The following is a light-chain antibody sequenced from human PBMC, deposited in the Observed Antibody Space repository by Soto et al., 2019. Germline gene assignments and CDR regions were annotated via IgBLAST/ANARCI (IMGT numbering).Light chain of an antibody. CDR1: QSVSSNY. CDR2: GAS. Sequence: EIVLTQSPGTLSLSPGERATLSCRASQSVSSNYLAWYQQKPGQAPRPLIYGASSRATGIPDRFSGSGAGTDFTLTFSRLESEDFAVYYCQQYGSSPWTFGQGTKVDIK. J-gene: IGKJ1*01. CDR3: QQYGSSPWT. V-gene: IGKV3-20*01.